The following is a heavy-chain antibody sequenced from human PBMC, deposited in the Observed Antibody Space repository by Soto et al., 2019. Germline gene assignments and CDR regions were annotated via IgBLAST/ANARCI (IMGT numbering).Heavy chain of an antibody. D-gene: IGHD2-2*01. J-gene: IGHJ6*02. CDR1: GGTFGSYA. V-gene: IGHV1-69*01. CDR2: IIPIPGTA. Sequence: QVQLVQSGAEVKKPGSSVKVSCKASGGTFGSYAISWVRQAPGQGLEWMGGIIPIPGTANYAQKFQGRDTIAADESTSTAYMELSSLRSEDTAVYYCARSQGSSTSLEIYYYYYYGMDVGGQGTTVTVSS. CDR3: ARSQGSSTSLEIYYYYYYGMDV.